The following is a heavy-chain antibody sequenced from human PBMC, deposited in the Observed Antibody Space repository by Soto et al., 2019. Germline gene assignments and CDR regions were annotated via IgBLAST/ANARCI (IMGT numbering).Heavy chain of an antibody. CDR2: IYYSGST. V-gene: IGHV4-31*02. CDR3: ASFYSSSSHYYGMDV. D-gene: IGHD6-6*01. CDR1: GVSISSGGYC. Sequence: PSETLSLTWTVSGVSISSGGYCWSWIRQQPGKGLEWIGYIYYSGSTYYNPSLKSRVTISVDTSKNQFSLKLSSVTAADTAVYYCASFYSSSSHYYGMDVWGQGTTVTVSS. J-gene: IGHJ6*02.